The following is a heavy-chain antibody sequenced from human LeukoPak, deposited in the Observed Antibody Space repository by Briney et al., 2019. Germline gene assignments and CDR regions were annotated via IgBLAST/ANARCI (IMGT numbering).Heavy chain of an antibody. Sequence: SQTLSLTCTVSGGSISSYYWSWIRQPPGKGLEWIGYIYYSGSTNYNPSLKSRVTISVDTSKNQFSLKLSSVTAADTAVYYCARAADYGDYPGYFDYWGQGTLVTVSS. CDR3: ARAADYGDYPGYFDY. CDR1: GGSISSYY. D-gene: IGHD4-17*01. J-gene: IGHJ4*02. CDR2: IYYSGST. V-gene: IGHV4-59*01.